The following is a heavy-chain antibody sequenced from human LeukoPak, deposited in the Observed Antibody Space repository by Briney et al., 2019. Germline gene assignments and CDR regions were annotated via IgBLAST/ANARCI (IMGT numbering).Heavy chain of an antibody. J-gene: IGHJ1*01. Sequence: ASVKVSCKASGYTLTSYDINWVRQATGQGLEWMGWMNPNSGNTGYAQKFQGRVTITRNTSISTAYMELSSLRSEDTAVYYCARGGCSSTSCYTVAEYFQHWGQGTLVTVSS. CDR1: GYTLTSYD. D-gene: IGHD2-2*02. CDR3: ARGGCSSTSCYTVAEYFQH. V-gene: IGHV1-8*03. CDR2: MNPNSGNT.